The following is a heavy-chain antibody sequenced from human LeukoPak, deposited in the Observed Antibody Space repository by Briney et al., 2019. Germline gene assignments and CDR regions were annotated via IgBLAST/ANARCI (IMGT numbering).Heavy chain of an antibody. Sequence: GGSLRLSCAASGFTFSNYWMTWVRQAPGKGLEWVANINRDGNERYYVDSVKGRFTISRDDAKSSLYLQMNSLRAEDTAVYYCARRNAMDVWGQGTTVIVFS. CDR2: INRDGNER. V-gene: IGHV3-7*03. CDR1: GFTFSNYW. J-gene: IGHJ6*02. CDR3: ARRNAMDV.